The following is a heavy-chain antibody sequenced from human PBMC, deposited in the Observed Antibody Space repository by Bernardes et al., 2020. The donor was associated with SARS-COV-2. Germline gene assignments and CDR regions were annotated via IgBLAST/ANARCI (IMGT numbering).Heavy chain of an antibody. J-gene: IGHJ6*02. V-gene: IGHV3-73*01. CDR2: IRSKANSYAT. CDR1: GFTFSGSA. CDR3: TRPLYGDYVGDYGMDV. Sequence: GGSLRLSCAASGFTFSGSAMHWVRQASGKGLEWVGRIRSKANSYATAYAASVKGRFTISRDDSKNTAYLQMNSLKTEDTAVYYCTRPLYGDYVGDYGMDVWGQGTTVTVSS. D-gene: IGHD4-17*01.